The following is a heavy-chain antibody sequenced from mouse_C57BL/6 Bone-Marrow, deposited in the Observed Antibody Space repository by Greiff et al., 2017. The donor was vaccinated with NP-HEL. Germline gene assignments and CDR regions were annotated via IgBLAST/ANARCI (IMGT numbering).Heavy chain of an antibody. CDR2: IYPGNRDT. CDR3: TRRGDYDRGAWFAY. V-gene: IGHV1-5*01. CDR1: GYTFTSYW. Sequence: VQLQQSGTVLARPGASVKMSCKTSGYTFTSYWMHWVKQRPGQGLEWIGAIYPGNRDTSYNQKFKGKAKLTAVTSASTAYMELSSLTNEDSAVYYCTRRGDYDRGAWFAYWGQGTLVTVSA. D-gene: IGHD2-4*01. J-gene: IGHJ3*01.